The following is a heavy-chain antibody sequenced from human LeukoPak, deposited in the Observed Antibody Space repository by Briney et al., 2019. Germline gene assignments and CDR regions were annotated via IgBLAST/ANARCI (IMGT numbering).Heavy chain of an antibody. D-gene: IGHD2-15*01. Sequence: SETLSLTCTVSGGPITSHYWTWIRQSPVKGLEWIGDISNSGSTSYNPSLKSRVTVSIDTSKSQFSLKLTSVTAADTAVYYCGRDALVGYLSYYYIDVWGKGTTVTVSS. CDR2: ISNSGST. V-gene: IGHV4-59*11. J-gene: IGHJ6*03. CDR1: GGPITSHY. CDR3: GRDALVGYLSYYYIDV.